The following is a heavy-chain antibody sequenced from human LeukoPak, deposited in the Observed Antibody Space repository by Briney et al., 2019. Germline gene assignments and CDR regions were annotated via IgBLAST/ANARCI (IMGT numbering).Heavy chain of an antibody. V-gene: IGHV3-21*01. CDR3: AREQQQLPRFDP. Sequence: GGSLRLSCAASGFTFSSYSMNWVRQAPGKGLEWVSSISSSSSYIYYADSVKGRFTISRDNAKNSLYLQMNSLRAEDTAVYYCAREQQQLPRFDPWGQGTLVTVSS. J-gene: IGHJ5*02. D-gene: IGHD6-13*01. CDR2: ISSSSSYI. CDR1: GFTFSSYS.